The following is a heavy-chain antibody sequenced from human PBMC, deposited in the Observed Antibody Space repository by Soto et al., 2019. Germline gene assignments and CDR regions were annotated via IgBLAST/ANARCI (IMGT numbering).Heavy chain of an antibody. Sequence: PGGSLRLSCATSGVGFSNYGMSWVRQAPGKGLEWVSGISASGDSTYYADPVKGRFTISGDNSKNTLYLQMNSLRVEDTAVYYCARESYMDYWGQGTQVTVSS. J-gene: IGHJ4*02. D-gene: IGHD2-2*02. CDR2: ISASGDST. CDR3: ARESYMDY. CDR1: GVGFSNYG. V-gene: IGHV3-23*01.